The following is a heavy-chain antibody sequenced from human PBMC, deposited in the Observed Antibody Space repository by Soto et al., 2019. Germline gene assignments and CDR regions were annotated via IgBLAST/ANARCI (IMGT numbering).Heavy chain of an antibody. CDR3: ARLSPITFIVV. V-gene: IGHV1-46*01. D-gene: IGHD3-16*02. CDR2: IDTGSETS. Sequence: VQLVQSGAEVKSPGASVKLSCQTSGYTFADSSIHWVRQAPGQGFEYMGEIDTGSETSGSAQNVQGRVSMTTDASTSTVYIKLNSLRSEATAIYYCARLSPITFIVVWGQGTLVTVSS. CDR1: GYTFADSS. J-gene: IGHJ4*02.